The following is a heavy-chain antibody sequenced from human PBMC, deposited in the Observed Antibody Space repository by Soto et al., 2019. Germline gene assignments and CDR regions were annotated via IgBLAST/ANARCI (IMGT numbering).Heavy chain of an antibody. CDR2: ISSRGSTT. Sequence: HPGGSLRLSCAASGFIFNNYEMNWGRQAPGKGLEWVSYISSRGSTTYYADSVKGRFTISRDNAKNSLYLQMNSLRAEDTAVYYCARGTYRISGSGSNWFDPWGQGTLVTVYS. CDR1: GFIFNNYE. J-gene: IGHJ5*02. D-gene: IGHD6-19*01. V-gene: IGHV3-48*03. CDR3: ARGTYRISGSGSNWFDP.